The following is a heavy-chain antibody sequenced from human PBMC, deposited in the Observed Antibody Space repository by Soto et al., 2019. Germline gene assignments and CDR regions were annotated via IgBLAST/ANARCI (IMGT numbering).Heavy chain of an antibody. D-gene: IGHD5-18*01. J-gene: IGHJ3*02. CDR2: IKQDGSEK. CDR3: ARDRGDSYGYSDAFDI. V-gene: IGHV3-7*01. Sequence: GGSLRLSCAASGFTFSSYWMSWVRQAPGKGLEWVANIKQDGSEKYYVDSVKGRFTISRDNAKNSLYLQMNSLRAEDTAVYYCARDRGDSYGYSDAFDIWGQGTMVTVSS. CDR1: GFTFSSYW.